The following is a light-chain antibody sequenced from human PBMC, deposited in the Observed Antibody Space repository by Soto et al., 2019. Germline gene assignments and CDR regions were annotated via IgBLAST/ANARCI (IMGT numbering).Light chain of an antibody. CDR1: QSVSSSY. Sequence: EIVLTQSPGTLSLSPGERATLSCRASQSVSSSYLAWYQHRPGQAPRLLIYDASDRATGIPARFSGSGSGTDFSLTISDLEPEDFAVYYCQQRSSWPPITFGQGTRLEIK. V-gene: IGKV3-11*01. CDR2: DAS. J-gene: IGKJ5*01. CDR3: QQRSSWPPIT.